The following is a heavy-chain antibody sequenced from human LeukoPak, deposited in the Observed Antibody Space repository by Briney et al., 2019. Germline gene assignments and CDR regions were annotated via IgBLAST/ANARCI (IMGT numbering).Heavy chain of an antibody. Sequence: SETLSLTCTVSGGSISSYYWSWIRQPPGKGLEWIGYIYYSGSTNYNPSLKSRVTISVDTSKNQFSLKLSSVTAADTAVYYCARLTRPDRSRGIDYWGQGTLVIVSS. CDR3: ARLTRPDRSRGIDY. V-gene: IGHV4-59*08. J-gene: IGHJ4*02. CDR2: IYYSGST. CDR1: GGSISSYY. D-gene: IGHD3-16*01.